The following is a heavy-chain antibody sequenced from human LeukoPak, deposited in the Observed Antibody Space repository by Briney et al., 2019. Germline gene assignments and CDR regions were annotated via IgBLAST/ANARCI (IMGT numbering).Heavy chain of an antibody. CDR3: ARGPRYSFY. CDR2: IYNGGGT. V-gene: IGHV3-53*01. D-gene: IGHD6-13*01. J-gene: IGHJ4*02. CDR1: GFTVSGAY. Sequence: PGGSLRLSCAASGFTVSGAYMHWVRQAPGKGLEWVSVIYNGGGTAYADSVKGRFTISRDQANNTLYLQMNTLRDEDTAVYYCARGPRYSFYWGQGTLVSVSS.